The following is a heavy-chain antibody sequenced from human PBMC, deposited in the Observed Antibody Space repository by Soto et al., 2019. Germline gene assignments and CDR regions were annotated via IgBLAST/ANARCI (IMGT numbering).Heavy chain of an antibody. Sequence: GPSVKVSCKASGYTFTSYGISWVRQAPGQGLEWMGWISAYNGNTNYAQKLQGRVTMTTDTSTSTAYMELRSLRSDDTAVYYCARDWPRDYGDHSARAHFDYWGQGTLVTVSS. CDR2: ISAYNGNT. CDR3: ARDWPRDYGDHSARAHFDY. D-gene: IGHD4-17*01. CDR1: GYTFTSYG. V-gene: IGHV1-18*01. J-gene: IGHJ4*02.